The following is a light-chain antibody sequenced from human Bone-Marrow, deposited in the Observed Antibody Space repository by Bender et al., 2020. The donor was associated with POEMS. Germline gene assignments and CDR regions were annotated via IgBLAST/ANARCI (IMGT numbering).Light chain of an antibody. CDR2: SNN. CDR1: TSNIGANR. CDR3: ATWDANRTGPCVV. V-gene: IGLV1-47*02. J-gene: IGLJ2*01. Sequence: QSVLTQPPSASGTPGQRITISCSGGTSNIGANRVCWFQHLPGTAPRLLIYSNNQRPAGVPDRFSGSKSGTSASLAITGLRSEDEADYYCATWDANRTGPCVVFGGGTKLTVL.